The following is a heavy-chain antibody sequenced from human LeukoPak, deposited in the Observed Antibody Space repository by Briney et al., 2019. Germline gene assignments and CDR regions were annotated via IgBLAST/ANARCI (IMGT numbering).Heavy chain of an antibody. CDR2: INPNSGDT. V-gene: IGHV1-2*02. CDR3: ARELLDRRGRVYAFDI. D-gene: IGHD3-3*01. CDR1: GYTFTGYY. Sequence: ASVKVPCKASGYTFTGYYMHLVRQAPGQGLEWMAWINPNSGDTKYVQKLQGRVTMTRDTYISTAYMELRRLRSDDTAVYYCARELLDRRGRVYAFDIWGQGTMVIVSS. J-gene: IGHJ3*02.